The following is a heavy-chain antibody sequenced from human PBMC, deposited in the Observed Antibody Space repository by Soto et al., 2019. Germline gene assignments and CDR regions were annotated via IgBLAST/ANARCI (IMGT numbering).Heavy chain of an antibody. V-gene: IGHV5-51*01. J-gene: IGHJ5*02. CDR3: ARGVVAATHWFDP. CDR1: GYSFTSYW. CDR2: IYPGDSDT. Sequence: PGESLKLSCKGSGYSFTSYWIGWVRQMPGKGLEWMGIIYPGDSDTRYSPSFQGQVTISADKSISTAYLQWSSLKASDTAMYYCARGVVAATHWFDPWGQGTLVTVSS. D-gene: IGHD2-15*01.